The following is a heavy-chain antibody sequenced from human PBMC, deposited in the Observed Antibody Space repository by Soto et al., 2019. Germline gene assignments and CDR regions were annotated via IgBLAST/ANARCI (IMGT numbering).Heavy chain of an antibody. CDR1: SGSISSSNW. J-gene: IGHJ6*03. Sequence: QVQLQESGPGLVKPSGTLSLTCAVSSGSISSSNWWSWVRQPPGKGLEWIGEIYHSGSTNYNPSLKSRVTISVDKSKNQFSLKLSSVTAADTAVYYCARRPAMWVAPIYYYYMDVLGKGTTVTVSS. D-gene: IGHD5-18*01. V-gene: IGHV4-4*02. CDR3: ARRPAMWVAPIYYYYMDV. CDR2: IYHSGST.